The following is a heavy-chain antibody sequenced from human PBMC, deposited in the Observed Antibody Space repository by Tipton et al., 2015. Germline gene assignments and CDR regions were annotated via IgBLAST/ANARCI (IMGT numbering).Heavy chain of an antibody. CDR1: GGSVTSGSYY. Sequence: TLSLTCTVSGGSVTSGSYYWSWIRQPPGKGLEWVGYISYTDGAHYNPALKSRVTISVDTSKNQFSLTLNSVAAADTAVYYCARDWGLYYFDSWGQGTLVTVSS. CDR3: ARDWGLYYFDS. V-gene: IGHV4-61*01. D-gene: IGHD3-16*01. J-gene: IGHJ4*02. CDR2: ISYTDGA.